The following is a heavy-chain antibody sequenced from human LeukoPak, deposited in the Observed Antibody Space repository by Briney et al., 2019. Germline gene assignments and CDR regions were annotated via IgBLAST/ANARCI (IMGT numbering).Heavy chain of an antibody. D-gene: IGHD2-15*01. Sequence: GGSLRLSCAASGFTFSSYAMSWVRQAPGKGLEWVSAISGSGGSTYYTDSVKGRFTISRDNSKNTLYLQMNSLRAEDTAVYYCVKEGDGGSYYYWGQGTLVTASS. CDR1: GFTFSSYA. CDR3: VKEGDGGSYYY. J-gene: IGHJ4*02. CDR2: ISGSGGST. V-gene: IGHV3-23*01.